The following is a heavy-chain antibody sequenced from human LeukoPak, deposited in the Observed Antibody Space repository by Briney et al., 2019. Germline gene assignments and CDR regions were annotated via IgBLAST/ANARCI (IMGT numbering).Heavy chain of an antibody. V-gene: IGHV3-30*02. CDR3: AKDQVEDGGWYPRIYYYYYMDV. Sequence: GGSLTLSCAASGFTFSSYGMHWVRHAPSKGLEWVAFIRYDGSNKYYADSVKGRFTISRDNSKNTLYLQMNSLGAEDTAVYYCAKDQVEDGGWYPRIYYYYYMDVWGKGTTVTVSS. D-gene: IGHD6-19*01. CDR2: IRYDGSNK. J-gene: IGHJ6*03. CDR1: GFTFSSYG.